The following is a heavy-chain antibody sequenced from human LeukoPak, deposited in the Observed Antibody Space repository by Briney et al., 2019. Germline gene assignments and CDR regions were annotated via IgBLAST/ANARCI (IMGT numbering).Heavy chain of an antibody. CDR1: GGSFSGYY. CDR2: INHSGNT. J-gene: IGHJ2*01. V-gene: IGHV4-34*01. CDR3: ARIYASGSFDWYFDV. Sequence: KPSETLSLTCAVHGGSFSGYYWSWIRPPPGKGLEWIGEINHSGNTYHNPSLKSRVTISVDTSKKQISLKVSSVTAADTAVYYCARIYASGSFDWYFDVWGRGSLVTVSS. D-gene: IGHD3-10*01.